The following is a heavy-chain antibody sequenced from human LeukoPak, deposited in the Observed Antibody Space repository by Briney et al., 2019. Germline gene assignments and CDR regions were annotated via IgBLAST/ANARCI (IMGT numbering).Heavy chain of an antibody. D-gene: IGHD7-27*01. V-gene: IGHV4-34*01. Sequence: PSETLSLTCAVYGGSFSGYYWSWIRQPPGKGLEWIGEINHSGSTTYNPSLKSRVTISVDTSKNQFSLKLSSVTAADTAVYYCARGALGYYYYYMDVWGKGTTVTVSS. CDR3: ARGALGYYYYYMDV. J-gene: IGHJ6*03. CDR2: INHSGST. CDR1: GGSFSGYY.